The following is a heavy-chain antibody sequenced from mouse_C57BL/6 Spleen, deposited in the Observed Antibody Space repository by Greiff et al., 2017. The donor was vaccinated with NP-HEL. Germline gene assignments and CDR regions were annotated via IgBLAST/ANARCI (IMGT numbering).Heavy chain of an antibody. D-gene: IGHD1-1*01. V-gene: IGHV6-3*01. CDR3: THGSSYRYFDV. CDR2: IRLKSDNYAT. CDR1: GFTFSNYW. Sequence: EVKVEESGGGLVQPGGSMKLSCVASGFTFSNYWMNWVRQSPEKGLEWVAQIRLKSDNYATHYAESVKGRFTISRDDSKSSVYLQMNNLRAEDTGIYYCTHGSSYRYFDVWGTGTTVTVSS. J-gene: IGHJ1*03.